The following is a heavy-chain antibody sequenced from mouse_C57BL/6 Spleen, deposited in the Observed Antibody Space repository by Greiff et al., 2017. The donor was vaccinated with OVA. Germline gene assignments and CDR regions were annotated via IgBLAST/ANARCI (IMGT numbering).Heavy chain of an antibody. CDR2: ILPGSGST. J-gene: IGHJ3*01. D-gene: IGHD3-1*01. CDR1: GYTFTGYW. V-gene: IGHV1-9*01. CDR3: ARGSLAD. Sequence: VQLQQSGAELMKPGASVQLSCKATGYTFTGYWIEWVKQRPGHGLEWIGEILPGSGSTNYNEKFKGKATFTADTYSNPAYMQLSSLTTEDSAIYYCARGSLADWGQGTLVTVSA.